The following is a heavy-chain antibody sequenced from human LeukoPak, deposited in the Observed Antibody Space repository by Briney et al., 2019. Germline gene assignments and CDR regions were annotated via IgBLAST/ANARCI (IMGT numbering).Heavy chain of an antibody. D-gene: IGHD1-26*01. J-gene: IGHJ4*02. CDR2: IYNRGST. Sequence: SETLSLTCTVAGYSISSGYYWGWIWQPPGTGLEWIGIIYNRGSTDYNPSLKSRVTISVDTSKNQFSLKLSSVTAADTAVYYCARSDSGSFDYWGQGTLVTVSS. CDR1: GYSISSGYY. CDR3: ARSDSGSFDY. V-gene: IGHV4-38-2*02.